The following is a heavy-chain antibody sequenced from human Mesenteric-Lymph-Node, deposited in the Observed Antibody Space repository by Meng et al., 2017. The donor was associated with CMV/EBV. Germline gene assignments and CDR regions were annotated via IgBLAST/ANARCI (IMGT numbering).Heavy chain of an antibody. D-gene: IGHD2-2*01. CDR1: GGSISSSSYY. Sequence: SETLSLTCTVSGGSISSSSYYWGWIRQPPGKGLEWIGSIYYSGSTNYNPSLKSRVTISVDTSKNQFSLKLSSVTAADTAVYYCARGRRRGYCSSTSCPGAFDIWGQGTMVTVSS. CDR3: ARGRRRGYCSSTSCPGAFDI. J-gene: IGHJ3*02. CDR2: IYYSGST. V-gene: IGHV4-39*07.